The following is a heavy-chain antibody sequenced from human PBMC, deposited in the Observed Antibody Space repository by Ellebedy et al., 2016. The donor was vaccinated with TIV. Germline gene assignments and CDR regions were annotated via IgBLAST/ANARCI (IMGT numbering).Heavy chain of an antibody. D-gene: IGHD5-18*01. J-gene: IGHJ4*02. Sequence: GESLKISCKGSGYSFTSYWIGWVRQMPGKGLEWMGIIYPGDSDTRYSPSFQGQVTISADKSISTAYLQWSSLKASDTAMYYCARQFDRGDTAMVCDYWGQGTLVTVSS. V-gene: IGHV5-51*01. CDR1: GYSFTSYW. CDR2: IYPGDSDT. CDR3: ARQFDRGDTAMVCDY.